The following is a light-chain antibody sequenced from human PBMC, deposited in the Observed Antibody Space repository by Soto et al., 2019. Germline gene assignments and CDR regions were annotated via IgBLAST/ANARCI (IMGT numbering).Light chain of an antibody. CDR1: SSDVGNYKY. J-gene: IGLJ1*01. CDR3: FSYTSSGTYV. CDR2: EAS. Sequence: QSALTQPASVSGSPGQSITISCTGTSSDVGNYKYVSWYQQHPGKAPKLMIYEASNRPSGVSKRFSGSKSGNTASLTISGLQAEDETDYYCFSYTSSGTYVFGTGTKVTVL. V-gene: IGLV2-14*01.